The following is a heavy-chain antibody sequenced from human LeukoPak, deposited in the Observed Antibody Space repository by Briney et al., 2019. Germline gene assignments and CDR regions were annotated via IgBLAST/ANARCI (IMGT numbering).Heavy chain of an antibody. CDR3: ARDLKFGGSYYYFDY. J-gene: IGHJ4*02. CDR1: GYTFTGYY. Sequence: ASVKVSCKASGYTFTGYYMHWVRQAPGQGLEWMGWINPNSGGTNYAQKFRGRVTMTRDTSISTAYMGLSRLRSDDTAVYYCARDLKFGGSYYYFDYWGQGTLVTVSS. V-gene: IGHV1-2*02. CDR2: INPNSGGT. D-gene: IGHD1-26*01.